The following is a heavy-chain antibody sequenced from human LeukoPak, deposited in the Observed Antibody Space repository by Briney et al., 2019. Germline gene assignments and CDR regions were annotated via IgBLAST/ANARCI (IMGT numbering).Heavy chain of an antibody. CDR2: ISWNSGSI. Sequence: GRSLRLSCAASGFTFDDYAMHWVRQAPGKGLEWVSGISWNSGSIGYADSVKGRFTISRGNAKNSLYLQMNSLRAEDTALYYCAKDTGSSSWYLAAFDIWGQGTMVTVSS. CDR3: AKDTGSSSWYLAAFDI. J-gene: IGHJ3*02. D-gene: IGHD6-13*01. CDR1: GFTFDDYA. V-gene: IGHV3-9*01.